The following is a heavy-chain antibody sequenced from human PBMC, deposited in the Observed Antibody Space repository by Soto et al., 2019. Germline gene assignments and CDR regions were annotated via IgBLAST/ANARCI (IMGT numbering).Heavy chain of an antibody. D-gene: IGHD2-8*02. Sequence: QVQLQQWGAGLLKPSETLSLTCAVYGGSFSGYYWTWIRQPPGTGLEWIGEINHSGSTNYNPSLKRPVTISVDTSKNQFSQKLTSVTAADTAVYYCARDKITGLFDYWGQGTLVTVSS. CDR3: ARDKITGLFDY. CDR2: INHSGST. V-gene: IGHV4-34*01. CDR1: GGSFSGYY. J-gene: IGHJ4*02.